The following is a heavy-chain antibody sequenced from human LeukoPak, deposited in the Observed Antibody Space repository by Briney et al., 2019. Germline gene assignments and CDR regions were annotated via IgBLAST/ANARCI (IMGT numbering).Heavy chain of an antibody. D-gene: IGHD3-9*01. CDR2: IIPIFGTA. J-gene: IGHJ5*02. V-gene: IGHV1-69*01. Sequence: GASVKVSCKASGGTFISYAISWVRQAPGQGLEWMGGIIPIFGTANYAQKFQGRVTITADESTSTAYMELSSLRSEDTAVYYCARTLVIPNWFDPWGQGTLVTVSS. CDR1: GGTFISYA. CDR3: ARTLVIPNWFDP.